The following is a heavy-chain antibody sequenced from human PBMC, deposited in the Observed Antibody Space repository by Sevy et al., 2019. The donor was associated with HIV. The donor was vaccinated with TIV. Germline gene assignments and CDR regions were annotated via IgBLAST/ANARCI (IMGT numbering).Heavy chain of an antibody. CDR3: ARDHCTDGACFRSGYFDF. V-gene: IGHV3-30*04. D-gene: IGHD2-8*01. J-gene: IGHJ4*02. CDR1: GFTFADHA. Sequence: GGSLRLSCAASGFTFADHAFHWVRQAPGKGLEWVAIISFDGRNKRLAESVKGRFTISRDDSKNTFYLQMTSLRPEDTAFYYCARDHCTDGACFRSGYFDFWGQGTLVTVSS. CDR2: ISFDGRNK.